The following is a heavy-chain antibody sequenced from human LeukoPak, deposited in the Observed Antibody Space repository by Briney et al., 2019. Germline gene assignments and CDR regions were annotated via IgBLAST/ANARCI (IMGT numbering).Heavy chain of an antibody. CDR1: GFNFRAYW. J-gene: IGHJ4*02. Sequence: PGGSLRLSCAASGFNFRAYWMSWARQAPGKGLEWVASLNQDADREYYVDSVKGRFTISRDNAKNSLYLQMDSLRVEDTAVYYSARATTASARDHSGQGTLVTVSS. V-gene: IGHV3-7*01. CDR2: LNQDADRE. CDR3: ARATTASARDH. D-gene: IGHD1-14*01.